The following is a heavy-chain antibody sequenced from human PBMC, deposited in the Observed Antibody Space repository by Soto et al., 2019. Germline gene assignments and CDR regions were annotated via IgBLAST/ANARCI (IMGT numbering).Heavy chain of an antibody. CDR3: ARDTGWGLGY. J-gene: IGHJ4*02. CDR2: IYYSGGT. Sequence: QVRLQESDPGLVRPSGTLSLTCAVPGDSINSNYCWTWVRQPPGKGLEWIGEIYYSGGTSYNPSLKSRVTISMDKSKNQFSLNLTSVTAADTAMYYCARDTGWGLGYWGQGTLVTVSS. V-gene: IGHV4-4*02. CDR1: GDSINSNYC. D-gene: IGHD6-19*01.